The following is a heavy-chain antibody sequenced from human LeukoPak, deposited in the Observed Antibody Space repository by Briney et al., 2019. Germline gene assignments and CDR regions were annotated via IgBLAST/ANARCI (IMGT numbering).Heavy chain of an antibody. D-gene: IGHD1-26*01. V-gene: IGHV3-33*01. CDR3: AREDSGSYYFDY. CDR2: IWYDGSNK. CDR1: GFTFSSYG. J-gene: IGHJ4*02. Sequence: PGGSLRLSCAASGFTFSSYGMHWVRQAPGKGLEWVAVIWYDGSNKYYADSVKGRFTISRDNSNNTLYLQMNSLRAEDTAVYCCAREDSGSYYFDYWGQGTLVTVSS.